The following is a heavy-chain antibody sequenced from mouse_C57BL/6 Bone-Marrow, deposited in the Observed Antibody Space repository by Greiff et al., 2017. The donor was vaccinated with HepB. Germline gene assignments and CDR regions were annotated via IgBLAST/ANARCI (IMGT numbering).Heavy chain of an antibody. CDR3: ARGVWVVATDYYAMDY. CDR2: FHPYNDDT. Sequence: QVQLKQSGAELVKPGASVKMSCKASGYTFTTYPIEWMKQNHGKSLEWIGNFHPYNDDTKYNEKFKGKATLTVEKSSSTVYLELSRLTSDDSAVYYCARGVWVVATDYYAMDYWGQGTSVTVSS. J-gene: IGHJ4*01. CDR1: GYTFTTYP. V-gene: IGHV1-47*01. D-gene: IGHD1-1*01.